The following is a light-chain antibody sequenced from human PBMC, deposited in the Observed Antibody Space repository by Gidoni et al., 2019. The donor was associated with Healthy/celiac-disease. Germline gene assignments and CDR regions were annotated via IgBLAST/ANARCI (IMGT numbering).Light chain of an antibody. V-gene: IGKV4-1*01. CDR3: QQYYNTPLT. CDR2: WAS. J-gene: IGKJ1*01. Sequence: DIVMTQTPDSLAVSLGERATIYCKSSQSVLYSSNNKNYLTWYQQKPGQPPKLLIYWASTRESGVPDRFSGSGSATDFTLTISSLQAEDVAVSSCQQYYNTPLTFGQGTKVEIK. CDR1: QSVLYSSNNKNY.